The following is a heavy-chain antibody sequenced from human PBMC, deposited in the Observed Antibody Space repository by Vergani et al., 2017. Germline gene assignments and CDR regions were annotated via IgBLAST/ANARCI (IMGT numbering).Heavy chain of an antibody. CDR1: GYTFTTYG. CDR3: ARGRLKIEGVTSNWFDP. J-gene: IGHJ5*02. CDR2: ISASNGNT. D-gene: IGHD1-26*01. Sequence: QVQLVQSGTEVKKPGASVKVSCKASGYTFTTYGISWVRQAPGQGLEWMGWISASNGNTNYAQKLLGRVTMTTDRSTSTAYMELRSLRSDDTAGYYCARGRLKIEGVTSNWFDPWGQETLVTVSS. V-gene: IGHV1-18*01.